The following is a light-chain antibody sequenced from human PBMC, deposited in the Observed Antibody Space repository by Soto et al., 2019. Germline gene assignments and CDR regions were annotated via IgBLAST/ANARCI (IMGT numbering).Light chain of an antibody. J-gene: IGLJ3*02. CDR2: EVN. CDR1: SSDVGGYDL. CDR3: CSSVGGPIWV. Sequence: QSALTQPASVSGSPGQSITISCTGTSSDVGGYDLVSWYQQHPGKAPTLMIYEVNKRPSGVSNRFSGSKSGNTASLTISGLQAEDEADYYCCSSVGGPIWVFGGGTKLTVL. V-gene: IGLV2-23*02.